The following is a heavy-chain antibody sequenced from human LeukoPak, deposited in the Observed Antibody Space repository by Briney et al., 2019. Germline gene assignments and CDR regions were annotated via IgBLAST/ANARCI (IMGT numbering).Heavy chain of an antibody. CDR1: GGSFSGYH. Sequence: SETLSLTCAVYGGSFSGYHWSWIRQPPGKGLEWIGEINHSGSTNYNPSLKSRVTISVDTSKNQFSLKLSSVTAADTAVYYCARATARRGLYIDYWGQGTLVTVSS. V-gene: IGHV4-34*01. D-gene: IGHD3-10*01. CDR3: ARATARRGLYIDY. CDR2: INHSGST. J-gene: IGHJ4*02.